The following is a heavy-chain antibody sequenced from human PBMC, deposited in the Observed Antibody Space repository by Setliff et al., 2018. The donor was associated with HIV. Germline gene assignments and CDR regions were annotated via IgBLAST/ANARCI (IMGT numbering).Heavy chain of an antibody. CDR3: ARPHSGRGGGAYFDP. V-gene: IGHV4-39*01. CDR1: GDSITSGHFY. J-gene: IGHJ5*02. Sequence: NPSETLSLTCTVSGDSITSGHFYWGWIRQAPGKGLEWIGNIPDGRVTFFNPSLRGRVTISVDASKNQVSLNLRSVTAADSAVYHCARPHSGRGGGAYFDPWGQGILVTVSS. D-gene: IGHD6-19*01. CDR2: IPDGRVT.